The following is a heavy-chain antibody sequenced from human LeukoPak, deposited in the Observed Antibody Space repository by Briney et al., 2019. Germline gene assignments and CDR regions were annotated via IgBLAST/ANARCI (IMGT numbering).Heavy chain of an antibody. CDR3: ARVGDRLRFLEWLPGDYYYGMDV. V-gene: IGHV3-74*01. J-gene: IGHJ6*02. Sequence: GGSLRLSCAASGFTFGSPWMHWVRQAPGKGLVWVSRINSDGSATAYADSVKGRFTISRDNAKNSLYLQMNSLRAEDTAVYYCARVGDRLRFLEWLPGDYYYGMDVWGQGTTVTVSS. CDR1: GFTFGSPW. CDR2: INSDGSAT. D-gene: IGHD3-3*01.